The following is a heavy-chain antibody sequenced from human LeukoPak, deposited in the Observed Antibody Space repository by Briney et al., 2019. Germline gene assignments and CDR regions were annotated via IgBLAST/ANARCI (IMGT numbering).Heavy chain of an antibody. CDR1: GYTLTSYY. CDR3: ARDLAVAGKNNWFDP. Sequence: ASVKVSCKASGYTLTSYYMHWVRQAPGQGLEWMGIIDPSGGSTSYAQKFQGRVTMTRDMSTSTVYMELSSLRSEDTAVYYCARDLAVAGKNNWFDPWGQGTLVTVSS. J-gene: IGHJ5*02. D-gene: IGHD6-19*01. CDR2: IDPSGGST. V-gene: IGHV1-46*01.